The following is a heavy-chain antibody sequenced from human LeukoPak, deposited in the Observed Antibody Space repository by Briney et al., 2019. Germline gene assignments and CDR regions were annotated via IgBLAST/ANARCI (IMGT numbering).Heavy chain of an antibody. Sequence: KPGGSLRLSCAASGFTFSSYGMHWVRQAPGKGLEWVAVISYDGSNKYYADSVKGRFTISRDNSYNTVSLQMNGLRDDDTGVYYCAKGLKTGVGPYMGYHYYMDVWGKGATVTVSS. V-gene: IGHV3-30*18. CDR2: ISYDGSNK. D-gene: IGHD3-16*01. J-gene: IGHJ6*03. CDR3: AKGLKTGVGPYMGYHYYMDV. CDR1: GFTFSSYG.